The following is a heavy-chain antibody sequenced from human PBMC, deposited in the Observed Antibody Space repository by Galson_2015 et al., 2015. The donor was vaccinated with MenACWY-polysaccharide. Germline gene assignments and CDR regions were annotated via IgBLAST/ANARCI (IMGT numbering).Heavy chain of an antibody. CDR2: IYYSGST. V-gene: IGHV4-39*01. J-gene: IGHJ5*02. Sequence: ETLSLTCTVSGGSISSSSYYWGWIRPPPGQGLEWIGSIYYSGSTYYNPSLKSRVTISVDTSKNQFSLKLSSLTAADTAVYYCARGRGYCSSSSCYYWFDPWGQGTLVTVSS. CDR3: ARGRGYCSSSSCYYWFDP. CDR1: GGSISSSSYY. D-gene: IGHD2-2*01.